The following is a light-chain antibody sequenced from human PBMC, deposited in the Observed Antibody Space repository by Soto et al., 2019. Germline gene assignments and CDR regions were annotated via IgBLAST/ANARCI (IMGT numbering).Light chain of an antibody. CDR2: GAS. CDR1: QSVSTN. CDR3: QHYNKWPPWT. V-gene: IGKV3-15*01. J-gene: IGKJ1*01. Sequence: EVEMTQSPATLSVSRVERATLSCRASQSVSTNVAWYQQKPGQAPRLLIYGASIRATTTPAKFSGSGSGTEFTLTISSLQSEDFAVYYCQHYNKWPPWTFGQGTKVDTK.